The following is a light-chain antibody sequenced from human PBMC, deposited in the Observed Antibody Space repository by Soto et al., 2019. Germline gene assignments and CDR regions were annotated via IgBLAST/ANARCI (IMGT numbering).Light chain of an antibody. CDR2: AAS. J-gene: IGKJ1*01. V-gene: IGKV1-5*03. CDR1: QTVRKY. Sequence: DIPMTQSPSSLSASIGDRVTITCRASQTVRKYLAWYQQKPGKAPQLLIYAASTLESGVPSRFVGSGSGTDFTLTITSLQPGDFATYYCQQYDSYFRTFGPGTKVEVK. CDR3: QQYDSYFRT.